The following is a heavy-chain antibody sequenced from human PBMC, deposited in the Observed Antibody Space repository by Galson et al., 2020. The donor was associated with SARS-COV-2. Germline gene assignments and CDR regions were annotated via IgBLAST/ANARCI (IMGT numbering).Heavy chain of an antibody. CDR2: LYSGGST. V-gene: IGHV3-53*04. CDR1: GFTVSSMY. CDR3: ARGGEVTAFFDL. J-gene: IGHJ4*02. Sequence: GESLKISCAASGFTVSSMYMSWVRQPPGKGLEWVSTLYSGGSTYYADSVKGRFTISRHNPDNTLYLQMNGLGLEDTAVYYCARGGEVTAFFDLGGEGALVTVSS.